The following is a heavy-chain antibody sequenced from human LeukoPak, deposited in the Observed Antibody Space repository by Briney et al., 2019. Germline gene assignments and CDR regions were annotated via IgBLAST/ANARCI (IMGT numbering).Heavy chain of an antibody. CDR2: ISSSSSYT. V-gene: IGHV3-11*05. J-gene: IGHJ4*02. CDR1: GFTFSDYD. CDR3: ARDGGIIDY. D-gene: IGHD3-16*01. Sequence: PGGSLRLSCAASGFTFSDYDMSWIRQAPGKGLEWVSYISSSSSYTKYADSVRGRFTISRDNAKNSLYLQMNSLRAEDTAVYYCARDGGIIDYWGQGTLLTVSS.